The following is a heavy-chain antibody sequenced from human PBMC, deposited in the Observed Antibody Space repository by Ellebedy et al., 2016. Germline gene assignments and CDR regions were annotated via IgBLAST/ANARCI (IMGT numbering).Heavy chain of an antibody. CDR3: AKDLHGVRYFDWLLFDY. J-gene: IGHJ4*02. CDR2: ISGSGGST. Sequence: GESLKISCAASGFTFSSYAMSWVRQAPGKGLEWVSAISGSGGSTYYADSVKGRFTISRDNSKNTLYLQMNSLRAEDTAVYYCAKDLHGVRYFDWLLFDYWGQGTLVTVSS. D-gene: IGHD3-9*01. CDR1: GFTFSSYA. V-gene: IGHV3-23*01.